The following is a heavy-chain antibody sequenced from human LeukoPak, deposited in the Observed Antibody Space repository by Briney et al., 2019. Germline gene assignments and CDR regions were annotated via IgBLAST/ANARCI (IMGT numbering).Heavy chain of an antibody. Sequence: GGSLRLSCAASGFTFSSYAMSRVRQAPGKGLEWVSAISGTTGRTYYADSVKGRSTISRDNSKNTLYLQMNSLRAEDTAVYYCAKGYQLLGDWGQGTLVTVSS. CDR3: AKGYQLLGD. CDR2: ISGTTGRT. V-gene: IGHV3-23*01. D-gene: IGHD2-2*01. CDR1: GFTFSSYA. J-gene: IGHJ4*02.